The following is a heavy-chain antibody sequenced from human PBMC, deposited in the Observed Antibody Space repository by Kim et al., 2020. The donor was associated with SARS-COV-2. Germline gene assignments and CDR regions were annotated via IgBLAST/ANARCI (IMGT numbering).Heavy chain of an antibody. J-gene: IGHJ4*02. Sequence: YNPSLKSRVTMSVDTSKNQFSRKLDSVTDADAAVYYCARGLVGANAVIDFWGQGTLVTVSP. V-gene: IGHV4-34*01. D-gene: IGHD1-26*01. CDR3: ARGLVGANAVIDF.